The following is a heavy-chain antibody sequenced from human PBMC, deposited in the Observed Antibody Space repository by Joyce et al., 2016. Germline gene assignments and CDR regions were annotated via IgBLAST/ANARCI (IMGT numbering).Heavy chain of an antibody. CDR2: ISCAGSNK. CDR1: GFTFRSYG. Sequence: QLVESGGGVVQPGRSLRLSCVASGFTFRSYGMHWVRQVPGKGLEWVAVISCAGSNKDYADSVEGRFTVSRDNSKNTHYLQMNSLRAEDTAVYFCAKEEAGYCSGGRCYSLNYWGQGTLVTVSS. D-gene: IGHD2-15*01. CDR3: AKEEAGYCSGGRCYSLNY. J-gene: IGHJ4*02. V-gene: IGHV3-30*18.